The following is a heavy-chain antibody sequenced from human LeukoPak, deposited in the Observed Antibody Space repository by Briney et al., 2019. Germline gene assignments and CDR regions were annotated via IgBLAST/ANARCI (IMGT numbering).Heavy chain of an antibody. CDR1: GGSISSGGYY. CDR2: IYYSGST. CDR3: ARLGGVQTVSYWYFDL. J-gene: IGHJ2*01. D-gene: IGHD1-1*01. V-gene: IGHV4-31*03. Sequence: PSETLSLTCTVSGGSISSGGYYWSWIRQHPGKGLEWIGYIYYSGSTYYNPSLKSRVTISVDTSKNQFSLKLSSVTAADTAVYYCARLGGVQTVSYWYFDLWGRGTLVTVSS.